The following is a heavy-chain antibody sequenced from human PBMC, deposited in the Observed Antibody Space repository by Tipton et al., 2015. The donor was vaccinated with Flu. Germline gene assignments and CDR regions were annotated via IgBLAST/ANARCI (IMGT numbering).Heavy chain of an antibody. J-gene: IGHJ3*02. CDR2: ISSSGYTI. V-gene: IGHV3-48*03. D-gene: IGHD3-10*01. CDR1: GFTFSSFD. Sequence: SLRLSCAASGFTFSSFDMNWVRQAPGKGLEWVSYISSSGYTIYYADSVKGRFTISRDNAKNPLFLQMNSLRAEDTSFYYCARDHYYGSGSYPDAFDIWGQGTMVTVSS. CDR3: ARDHYYGSGSYPDAFDI.